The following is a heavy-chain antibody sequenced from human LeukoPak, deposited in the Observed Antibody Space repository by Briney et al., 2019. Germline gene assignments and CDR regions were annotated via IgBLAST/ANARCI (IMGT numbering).Heavy chain of an antibody. Sequence: PGGSLRLSCAASGFTFRNYYMHWVRQAPGKGLEWVAVISLDGNNEYYADSVKGRFSLSRDNSMNTLYLQLNSLRTEDTAMYYCARDLSGHWIYDYRGQGTLVTVSS. V-gene: IGHV3-30-3*01. CDR1: GFTFRNYY. CDR3: ARDLSGHWIYDY. D-gene: IGHD1-1*01. CDR2: ISLDGNNE. J-gene: IGHJ4*01.